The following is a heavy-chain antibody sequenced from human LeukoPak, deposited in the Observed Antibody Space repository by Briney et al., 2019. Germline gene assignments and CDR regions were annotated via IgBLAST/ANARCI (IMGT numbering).Heavy chain of an antibody. CDR2: ISSNGGST. D-gene: IGHD5-24*01. Sequence: GGSLRLSCAASGFTFSSYAMHWLRQAPGKGLEYVSAISSNGGSTHYTNSVKGRFTISRDNSKNTLYLQMGSLRGEDMAVYYCARKGDGDGRYDYWGQGTLVTVSS. V-gene: IGHV3-64*01. CDR3: ARKGDGDGRYDY. J-gene: IGHJ4*02. CDR1: GFTFSSYA.